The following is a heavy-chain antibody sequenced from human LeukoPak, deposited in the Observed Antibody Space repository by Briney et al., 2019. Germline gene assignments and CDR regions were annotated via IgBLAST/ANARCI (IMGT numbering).Heavy chain of an antibody. CDR3: AKDVELEPGGYFDY. Sequence: GGSLRLSCAASGFTFSTYAMTWVRQPPGKGLEWVSAISGSGGSTYYADSVKGRFTISRDNSKNTLYLQMNSLRAEDTAVYYCAKDVELEPGGYFDYWGQGTLVTVSS. J-gene: IGHJ4*02. CDR2: ISGSGGST. V-gene: IGHV3-23*01. CDR1: GFTFSTYA. D-gene: IGHD1-1*01.